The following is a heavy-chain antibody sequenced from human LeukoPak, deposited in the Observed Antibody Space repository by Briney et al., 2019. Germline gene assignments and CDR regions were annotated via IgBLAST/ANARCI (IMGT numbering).Heavy chain of an antibody. CDR2: IYPGDSDT. Sequence: GESLKISCKGSGYSFTSYWIGWVRQMPGKGLEWMGIIYPGDSDTRYSPSFQGQVTISADKSISTAYLQWSSLKASDTAMYYCARLRYYDILTGYSDRPFDYWGQGTLVTVSS. J-gene: IGHJ4*02. D-gene: IGHD3-9*01. CDR3: ARLRYYDILTGYSDRPFDY. CDR1: GYSFTSYW. V-gene: IGHV5-51*01.